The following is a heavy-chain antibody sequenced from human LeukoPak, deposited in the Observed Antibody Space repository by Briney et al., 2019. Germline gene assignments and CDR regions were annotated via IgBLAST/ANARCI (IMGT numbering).Heavy chain of an antibody. CDR3: ARVEETATTAAIIRKYSYYYYYMDV. CDR2: INPNSGGT. J-gene: IGHJ6*03. Sequence: GASVKVSCKASGYTFTGYYMHWVRQAPGQGLEWMGWINPNSGGTNYAQKFQGRVTMTRDTSISTAYMELSRLRSDDTAVYYCARVEETATTAAIIRKYSYYYYYMDVWGKGNTVTVSS. D-gene: IGHD4-11*01. CDR1: GYTFTGYY. V-gene: IGHV1-2*02.